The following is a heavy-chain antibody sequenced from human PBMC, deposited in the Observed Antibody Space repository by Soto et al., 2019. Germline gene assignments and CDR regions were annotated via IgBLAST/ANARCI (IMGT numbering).Heavy chain of an antibody. CDR3: ARDYSRSSGRFDP. CDR1: GGTFSSYT. Sequence: QVQLVQSGAEVKKPGSSVTVSCKASGGTFSSYTISWVRQAPGQGLEWMGRIIPILGIANYAQKFQGRVTITADKSTSTADMELSSLRSEDTAVYYCARDYSRSSGRFDPWGQGTLVTVSS. V-gene: IGHV1-69*08. D-gene: IGHD6-6*01. CDR2: IIPILGIA. J-gene: IGHJ5*02.